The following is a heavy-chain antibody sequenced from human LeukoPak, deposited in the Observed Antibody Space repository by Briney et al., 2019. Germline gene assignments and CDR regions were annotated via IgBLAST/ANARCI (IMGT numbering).Heavy chain of an antibody. CDR2: ISYDGSNK. CDR3: TLDLAYCGDDCDFSDY. V-gene: IGHV3-30-3*01. CDR1: GFTFSSYA. J-gene: IGHJ4*02. Sequence: HPGRSLRLSCAASGFTFSSYAMHWVRQAPGKGLEWVAVISYDGSNKYYADSVKGRFTISRDNSKNTLYLQMNSLRAEDTAVYYCTLDLAYCGDDCDFSDYWGQGTLVTVSS. D-gene: IGHD2-21*02.